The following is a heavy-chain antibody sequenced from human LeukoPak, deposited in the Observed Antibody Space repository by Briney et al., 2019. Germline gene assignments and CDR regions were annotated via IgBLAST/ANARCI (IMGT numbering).Heavy chain of an antibody. CDR1: GDSISNYY. Sequence: SETLSLTCTVSGDSISNYYWTWIRQPAGKGLEWTGRIYSSGSTNYNPSLKSRVTMSVDMSRDQFSLKLSSVTAADTAVYYCARSQPPYSSRWYYFDFWGQGTLVTVSS. V-gene: IGHV4-4*07. CDR2: IYSSGST. D-gene: IGHD6-13*01. J-gene: IGHJ4*02. CDR3: ARSQPPYSSRWYYFDF.